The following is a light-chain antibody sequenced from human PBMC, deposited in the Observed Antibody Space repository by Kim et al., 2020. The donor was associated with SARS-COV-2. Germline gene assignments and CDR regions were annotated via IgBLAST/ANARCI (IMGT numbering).Light chain of an antibody. J-gene: IGLJ3*02. Sequence: GQSVTISCTGTSIDVGGYNYVSWYQQHPGKAPKLMISEVTKRPSGVPDRFSGSKSGDTASLTVSGLQAEDEADYFCSSYGGSSDLVFGGGTQLTVL. V-gene: IGLV2-8*01. CDR3: SSYGGSSDLV. CDR1: SIDVGGYNY. CDR2: EVT.